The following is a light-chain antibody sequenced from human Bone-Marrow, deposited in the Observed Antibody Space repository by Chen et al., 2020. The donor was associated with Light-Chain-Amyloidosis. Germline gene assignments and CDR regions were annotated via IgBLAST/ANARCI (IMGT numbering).Light chain of an antibody. Sequence: QSALTQPASVSGSPAQSITIACIGTSSDVGGDNHVSWYQQHPDKAPKLMIYEVTNRPSWVPDRFSGSKSDNTASLTISGLQTEDEADYFCSSYTITNTLVFGSGTRVTVL. CDR3: SSYTITNTLV. CDR1: SSDVGGDNH. CDR2: EVT. V-gene: IGLV2-14*01. J-gene: IGLJ1*01.